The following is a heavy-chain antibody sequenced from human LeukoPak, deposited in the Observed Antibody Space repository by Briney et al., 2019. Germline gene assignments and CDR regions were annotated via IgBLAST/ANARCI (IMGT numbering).Heavy chain of an antibody. CDR2: IYYSGST. Sequence: PSETLSLTSTVSTGSIYIYYWSWIPQPPGQGLEGIGYIYYSGSTNYKPSLKSRVTISVDTSKNQFSLKLSSVTAADTAVYYCARFPGTGEDWTPDYWGQGTLVTVSS. CDR3: ARFPGTGEDWTPDY. J-gene: IGHJ4*02. CDR1: TGSIYIYY. V-gene: IGHV4-59*01. D-gene: IGHD1-1*01.